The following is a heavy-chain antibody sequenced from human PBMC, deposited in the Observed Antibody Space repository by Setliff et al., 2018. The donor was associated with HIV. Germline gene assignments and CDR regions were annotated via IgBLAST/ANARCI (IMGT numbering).Heavy chain of an antibody. Sequence: ASVKVSCKASGYTFTNYAMHWVRQAPGQRLEWMGWINAGNGNTKYSQKIQGRVTITRDTSASTAYMELSSLRSEDTAVYYCARDRRPAGIVVDWFDPWGQGTLVTVSS. J-gene: IGHJ5*02. D-gene: IGHD2-21*01. CDR3: ARDRRPAGIVVDWFDP. V-gene: IGHV1-3*01. CDR2: INAGNGNT. CDR1: GYTFTNYA.